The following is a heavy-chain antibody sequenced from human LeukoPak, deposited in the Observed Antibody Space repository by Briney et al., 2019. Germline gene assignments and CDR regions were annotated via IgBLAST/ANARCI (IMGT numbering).Heavy chain of an antibody. Sequence: GGSLRLSCAASGFTFSSYAMHWVRQAPGKGLEWVAVISYDGSNKYYADSVKGRFTISRDNSKNTLYLQMNSLRAEDTAVYYCARDPGGYSYGPPAYYYMDVWGKGTTVTVSS. CDR1: GFTFSSYA. J-gene: IGHJ6*03. CDR2: ISYDGSNK. D-gene: IGHD5-18*01. V-gene: IGHV3-30-3*01. CDR3: ARDPGGYSYGPPAYYYMDV.